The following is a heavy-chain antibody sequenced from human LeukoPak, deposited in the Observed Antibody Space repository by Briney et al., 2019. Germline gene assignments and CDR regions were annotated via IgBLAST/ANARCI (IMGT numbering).Heavy chain of an antibody. CDR3: ARGWGGNIDQ. D-gene: IGHD3-16*01. CDR2: TYYRSKWYT. CDR1: GDSVSSNSAA. V-gene: IGHV6-1*01. Sequence: SQTLSLTCAISGDSVSSNSAAWNWIRQSPSRGLEWLGRTYYRSKWYTYYAVSVKGRITINSDTSKNQFSQQLNSVTREDTAVYYCARGWGGNIDQWGQGTLVTVSS. J-gene: IGHJ5*02.